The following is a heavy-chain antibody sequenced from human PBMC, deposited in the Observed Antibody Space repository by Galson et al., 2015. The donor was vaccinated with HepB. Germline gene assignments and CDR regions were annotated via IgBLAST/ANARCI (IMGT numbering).Heavy chain of an antibody. CDR1: GFTFSDFW. CDR3: ARSNSLYY. D-gene: IGHD3-16*01. V-gene: IGHV3-7*03. CDR2: IKHDGSQK. J-gene: IGHJ4*02. Sequence: SLRLSCAASGFTFSDFWMNWVRQAPGKGLEWVANIKHDGSQKYYVDSVKGRFTISRDNAKNSLYLQMSSLRGEDTAIYYCARSNSLYYWGQGTLVTVSS.